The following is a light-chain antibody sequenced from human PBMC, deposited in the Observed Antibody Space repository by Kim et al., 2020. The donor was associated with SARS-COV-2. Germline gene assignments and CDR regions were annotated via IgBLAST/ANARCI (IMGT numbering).Light chain of an antibody. J-gene: IGKJ2*01. CDR3: QQYEDGPYT. Sequence: GDTVTITCRASEEIKRYLKGYQQKRGKPPEVLMSDAADAKGGVPSRLRGGGSGTEFTCTISSRQREDRATYECQQYEDGPYTLGRGTKGE. CDR2: DAA. CDR1: EEIKRY. V-gene: IGKV1-33*01.